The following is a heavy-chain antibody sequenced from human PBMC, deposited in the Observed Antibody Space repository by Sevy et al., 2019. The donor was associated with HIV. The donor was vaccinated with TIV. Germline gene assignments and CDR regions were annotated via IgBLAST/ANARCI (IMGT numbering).Heavy chain of an antibody. CDR2: ISTYSGET. J-gene: IGHJ4*02. Sequence: ASLKVSCKASGYTFTTYPIGWVRQAPGQGLEWMGRISTYSGETRDAQKFQGRATMTTDTSTSTAYLELRSLRSDDTAVYYCARDSDGSGHYYADYFDYWGQGTLVTVSS. V-gene: IGHV1-18*01. CDR1: GYTFTTYP. CDR3: ARDSDGSGHYYADYFDY. D-gene: IGHD3-22*01.